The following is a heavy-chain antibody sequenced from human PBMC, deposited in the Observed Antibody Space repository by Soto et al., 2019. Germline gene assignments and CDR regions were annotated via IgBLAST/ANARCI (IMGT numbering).Heavy chain of an antibody. Sequence: SETLSLTCTVSGGSISSDSFYWAWIRQPPGKGLEWIGIIYYSGDTYYNPSLAGRLTMSVDTSNQFSLTLRSVTAADTAVYYCARDRGYSSSWDYYYYGMDVWGQGTTVTVSS. CDR3: ARDRGYSSSWDYYYYGMDV. D-gene: IGHD6-6*01. CDR1: GGSISSDSFY. J-gene: IGHJ6*02. CDR2: IYYSGDT. V-gene: IGHV4-39*02.